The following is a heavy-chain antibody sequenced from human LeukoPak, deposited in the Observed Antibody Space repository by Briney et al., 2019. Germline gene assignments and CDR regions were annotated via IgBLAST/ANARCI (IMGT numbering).Heavy chain of an antibody. Sequence: GGSLRLSCVASGVTFSNYAMHWVRQAPGKGLEWVAVIAYDGRNKFYADSLKGRFSISRDNSMNTLYLQMNTLRTEDTAVYYCATQPCDSGSCYLGHWGQGTVVTLSS. V-gene: IGHV3-30-3*01. CDR2: IAYDGRNK. J-gene: IGHJ4*02. D-gene: IGHD2-15*01. CDR1: GVTFSNYA. CDR3: ATQPCDSGSCYLGH.